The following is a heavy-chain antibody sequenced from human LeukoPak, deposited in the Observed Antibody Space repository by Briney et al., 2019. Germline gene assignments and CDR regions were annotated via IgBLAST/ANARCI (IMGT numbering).Heavy chain of an antibody. CDR1: GGSISSGDYY. V-gene: IGHV4-30-4*08. Sequence: SETLSLTCTVSGGSISSGDYYWSWIRQPPGKGLEWIGYIYYSGSTYYNPSLKSRATISVDTSKNQFSLKLSSVTAADTAVYYCARDIAVAGTGNWFDPWGQGTLVTVSS. J-gene: IGHJ5*02. CDR3: ARDIAVAGTGNWFDP. D-gene: IGHD6-19*01. CDR2: IYYSGST.